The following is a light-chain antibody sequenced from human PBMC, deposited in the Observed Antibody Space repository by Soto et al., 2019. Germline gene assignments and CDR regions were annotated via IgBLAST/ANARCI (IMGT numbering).Light chain of an antibody. CDR2: DAS. J-gene: IGKJ1*01. CDR1: QSINSY. V-gene: IGKV3-15*01. Sequence: EIVMTQSSATLSVSPGERVILSCRASQSINSYLAWYQQKPGQAPRLLIYDASNRATGIPARFSGSGSGTEFTLTISSLQSEDFAVYYCQQYNNWPRTFGQGTKVDI. CDR3: QQYNNWPRT.